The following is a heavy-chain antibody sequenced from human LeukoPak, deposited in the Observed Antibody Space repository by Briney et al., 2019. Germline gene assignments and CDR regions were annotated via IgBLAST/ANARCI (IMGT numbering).Heavy chain of an antibody. CDR1: GYTFTGYL. CDR3: ARDERYDSSGYPFDY. V-gene: IGHV1-2*02. CDR2: INPNSGGT. D-gene: IGHD3-22*01. Sequence: GASVKVSRKGSGYTFTGYLMHRVRQAPGQGLEWVGWINPNSGGTNYAQKFQGRVTMTRDTSISTAYMELSRLRSDDTAVYYCARDERYDSSGYPFDYWGQGTLVTVSS. J-gene: IGHJ4*02.